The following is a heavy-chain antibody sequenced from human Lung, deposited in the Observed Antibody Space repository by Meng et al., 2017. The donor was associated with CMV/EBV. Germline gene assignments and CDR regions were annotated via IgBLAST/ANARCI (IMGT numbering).Heavy chain of an antibody. D-gene: IGHD3-10*01. Sequence: LXCAASGFIFSNYWMTWVRQAPGKGLEWVANIKEDGSEKSYVDSVKGRFTISRDNAKNSLSLEMNSLRAEDMAVYYCAREQGAMGGNYYYAMDVWXQGTRVTVPS. V-gene: IGHV3-7*01. CDR3: AREQGAMGGNYYYAMDV. CDR1: GFIFSNYW. J-gene: IGHJ6*02. CDR2: IKEDGSEK.